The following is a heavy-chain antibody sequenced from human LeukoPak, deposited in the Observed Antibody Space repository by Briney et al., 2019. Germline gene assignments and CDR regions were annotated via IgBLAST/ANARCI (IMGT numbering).Heavy chain of an antibody. D-gene: IGHD2-2*01. CDR1: GYTFTSYG. Sequence: VASVKVSCKASGYTFTSYGISWVRQAPGQGLEWMGWISAYNGNTNYAQKLQGRVTMTTDTSTSTAYMELRSLRSDDTAVYYCARDRSTSPKSWFDPRGQGTLVTVSS. CDR3: ARDRSTSPKSWFDP. V-gene: IGHV1-18*04. CDR2: ISAYNGNT. J-gene: IGHJ5*02.